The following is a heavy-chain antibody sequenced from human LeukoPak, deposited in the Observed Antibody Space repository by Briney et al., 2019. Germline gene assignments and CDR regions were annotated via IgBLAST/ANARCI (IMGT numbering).Heavy chain of an antibody. CDR2: TKPDGSAE. CDR1: GFTFRNYW. Sequence: GGSLRLSCAASGFTFRNYWMGWVRQAPGKGLEWVANTKPDGSAEYYADSVRGRFTTSRDNANNFLYLQMYRLRAEDTAIYYCARDGGSNTNFDYWGQGTLVTVSS. V-gene: IGHV3-7*01. D-gene: IGHD2-15*01. CDR3: ARDGGSNTNFDY. J-gene: IGHJ4*02.